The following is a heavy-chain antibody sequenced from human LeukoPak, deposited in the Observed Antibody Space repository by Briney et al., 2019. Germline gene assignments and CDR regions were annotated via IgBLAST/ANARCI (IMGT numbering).Heavy chain of an antibody. CDR2: ISAGSST. J-gene: IGHJ4*02. CDR3: AKGGSTSPNGINDY. Sequence: GGSLRLSCAASGFTFSRYAMSWVRQAPGKGLEWVSAISAGSSTYYADSVKGRFTISRDNSKNTLYLQMNSLRAEDTAVYYCAKGGSTSPNGINDYWGQGTLVTVSS. D-gene: IGHD2-2*01. CDR1: GFTFSRYA. V-gene: IGHV3-23*01.